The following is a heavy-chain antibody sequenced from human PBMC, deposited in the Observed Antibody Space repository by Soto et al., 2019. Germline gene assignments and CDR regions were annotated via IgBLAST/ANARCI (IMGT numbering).Heavy chain of an antibody. CDR2: TYYRSKWYN. J-gene: IGHJ6*02. V-gene: IGHV6-1*01. CDR1: GDSVSSNSAA. CDR3: ARDRGRIVGAKVYYGMDV. Sequence: QTLSLTCAISGDSVSSNSAAWNWIRQSPSRGLEWLGRTYYRSKWYNDYAVSVKSRITINPDTSKNQFSLQLNSVTPEDTAVYYCARDRGRIVGAKVYYGMDVWGQGTTVTVSS. D-gene: IGHD1-26*01.